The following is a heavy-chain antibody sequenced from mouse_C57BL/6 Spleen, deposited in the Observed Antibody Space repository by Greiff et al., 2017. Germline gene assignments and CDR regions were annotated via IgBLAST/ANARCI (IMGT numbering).Heavy chain of an antibody. CDR3: ARDTTDSFDY. D-gene: IGHD1-1*01. CDR1: GFTFSDYG. Sequence: DVMLVESGGGLVKPGGSLKLSCAASGFTFSDYGMHWVRQAPEKGLEWVAYISSGSSTIYYADTVKGRFTISRDNAKNTLFLQMTSLRSEDTAMYYCARDTTDSFDYWGQGTTLTVSS. CDR2: ISSGSSTI. V-gene: IGHV5-17*01. J-gene: IGHJ2*01.